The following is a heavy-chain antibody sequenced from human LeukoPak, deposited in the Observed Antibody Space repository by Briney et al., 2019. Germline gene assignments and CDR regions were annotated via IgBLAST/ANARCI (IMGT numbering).Heavy chain of an antibody. Sequence: RGSLRLSCAASGFTFSSYAMSWVRQAPGKGLEWVSAISGSGDSTYYADSVKGRFTISRDNSKNTLYLQMNSLRADDTAVYYCALHHGSYYLGRWFDPWGQGILVTVSS. CDR2: ISGSGDST. CDR3: ALHHGSYYLGRWFDP. D-gene: IGHD1-26*01. J-gene: IGHJ5*02. CDR1: GFTFSSYA. V-gene: IGHV3-23*01.